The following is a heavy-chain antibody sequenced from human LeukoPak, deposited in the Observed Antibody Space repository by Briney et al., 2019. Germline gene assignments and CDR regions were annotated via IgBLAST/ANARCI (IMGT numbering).Heavy chain of an antibody. V-gene: IGHV1-18*01. Sequence: ASVKVSCKASGYTFTSYGISWVRQAPGQGLERMGWISAYNGNTNYAQKLQGRVTMTTDTSTSTAYMELRSLRSDDTAVYYCARDRREYIAAAGPPDFDYWGQGTLVTVSS. CDR2: ISAYNGNT. J-gene: IGHJ4*02. CDR3: ARDRREYIAAAGPPDFDY. D-gene: IGHD6-13*01. CDR1: GYTFTSYG.